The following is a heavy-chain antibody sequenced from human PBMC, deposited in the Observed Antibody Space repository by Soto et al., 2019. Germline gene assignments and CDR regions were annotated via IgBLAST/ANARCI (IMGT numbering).Heavy chain of an antibody. CDR2: ISYDGSNK. CDR3: AKDQIAAAES. J-gene: IGHJ4*02. Sequence: QVQLVESGGGVVQPGRSLRLSCAASGFTFSSYGMHWVRKAPGKGLEWVAVISYDGSNKYYADSVKGRFTISRDNSKNTLYLQMNSLRAEDTSGYYCAKDQIAAAESGGQGTLATVSS. CDR1: GFTFSSYG. V-gene: IGHV3-30*18. D-gene: IGHD6-13*01.